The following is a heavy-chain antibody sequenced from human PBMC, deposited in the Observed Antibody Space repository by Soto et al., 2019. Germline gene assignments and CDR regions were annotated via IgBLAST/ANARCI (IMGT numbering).Heavy chain of an antibody. CDR2: ISGSGDST. CDR1: GFTFSSYA. Sequence: GGSLRLSCAASGFTFSSYAMNWVRQAPGKGLEWVSFISGSGDSTYYADSVKGRFTISRDNSKNTLYLQMDSLRGEDTAVYYCATGSRWYHYWGQGTLVTVSS. V-gene: IGHV3-23*01. CDR3: ATGSRWYHY. D-gene: IGHD6-13*01. J-gene: IGHJ4*02.